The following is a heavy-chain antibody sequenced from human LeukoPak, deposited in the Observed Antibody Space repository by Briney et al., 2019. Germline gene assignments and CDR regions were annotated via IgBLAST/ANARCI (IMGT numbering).Heavy chain of an antibody. D-gene: IGHD3-10*01. CDR1: GYTFTGYY. CDR2: ISPNSGGT. J-gene: IGHJ5*02. Sequence: GASVKVSCKASGYTFTGYYMHWVRQAPGQGLEWMGWISPNSGGTNYAQKFQGRVTMTRDTSISTAYMELSRLRSDDTAVYYCARDKPDYYGSGSYYTSGWFDPWGQGTLVTVSS. CDR3: ARDKPDYYGSGSYYTSGWFDP. V-gene: IGHV1-2*02.